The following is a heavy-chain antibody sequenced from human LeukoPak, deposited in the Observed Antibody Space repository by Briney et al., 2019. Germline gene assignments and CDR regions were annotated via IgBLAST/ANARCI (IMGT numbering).Heavy chain of an antibody. Sequence: PGGSLRLSCAASGFTFSSYSMNWVRQAPGKGLEWVSSISSSSSYIYYADSVKGRFTISRDNAKNSLYLQMNSLRAEDTAVYYCAKGGRIQDYHYYYGMDVWGQGTTVTVSS. CDR3: AKGGRIQDYHYYYGMDV. CDR1: GFTFSSYS. J-gene: IGHJ6*02. D-gene: IGHD5-18*01. CDR2: ISSSSSYI. V-gene: IGHV3-21*01.